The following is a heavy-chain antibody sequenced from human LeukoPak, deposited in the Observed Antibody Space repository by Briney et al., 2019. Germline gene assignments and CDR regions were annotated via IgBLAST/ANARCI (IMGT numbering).Heavy chain of an antibody. Sequence: GESLKISCKGSGFSFTSYWIGWVRQMPGKGLEWMGIIYPGDSDTRYSPSFQSQVTISADKSISTAYLQWSSLKASDTAMYYCARWGSLTGDPIDYWGQGTLVTVSS. V-gene: IGHV5-51*01. CDR3: ARWGSLTGDPIDY. CDR1: GFSFTSYW. CDR2: IYPGDSDT. D-gene: IGHD7-27*01. J-gene: IGHJ4*02.